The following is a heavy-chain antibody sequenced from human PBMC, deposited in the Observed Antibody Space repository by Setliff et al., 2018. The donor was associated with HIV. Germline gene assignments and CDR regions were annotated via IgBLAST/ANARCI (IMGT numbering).Heavy chain of an antibody. J-gene: IGHJ4*02. D-gene: IGHD3-10*01. CDR1: GYSFSNFA. Sequence: ASVKVSCKASGYSFSNFAIHWVRQAPGQRLEWLGWINAGSGNTRYSQKFQDRLTITRDTSARTVYMELSSLKSEDTAVYYCARGVIRGVISQGGLDYWGPGTLVTVSS. CDR2: INAGSGNT. V-gene: IGHV1-3*01. CDR3: ARGVIRGVISQGGLDY.